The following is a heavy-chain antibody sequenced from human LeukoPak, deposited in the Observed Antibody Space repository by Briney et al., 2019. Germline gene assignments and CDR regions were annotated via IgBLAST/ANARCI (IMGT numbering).Heavy chain of an antibody. Sequence: GGSLRLSCAASGFTFSTYAVNWVRQAPGKGLEWVSAISTSGGGTYYADSVKGRFTISRDNSKNTLYLQMSGLRGEDTAVYYYAKGRNGDNVAEASDIWGQGTMVTVSS. CDR2: ISTSGGGT. CDR3: AKGRNGDNVAEASDI. V-gene: IGHV3-23*01. J-gene: IGHJ3*02. CDR1: GFTFSTYA. D-gene: IGHD4-17*01.